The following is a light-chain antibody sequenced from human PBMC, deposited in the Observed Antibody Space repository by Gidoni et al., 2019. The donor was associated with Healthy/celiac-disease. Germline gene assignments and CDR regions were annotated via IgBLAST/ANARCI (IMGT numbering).Light chain of an antibody. CDR2: GAS. CDR1: QSVSSSY. J-gene: IGKJ4*01. V-gene: IGKV3-20*01. CDR3: QQYGSPT. Sequence: EIVLTQSPGTLSLSPGERATLSCRASQSVSSSYLAWYQQKPGQAPRLLIYGASSRATGIPDRFSGSGSGTDFTLTISRLEPEDLAVYYCQQYGSPTFGGGTKVEIK.